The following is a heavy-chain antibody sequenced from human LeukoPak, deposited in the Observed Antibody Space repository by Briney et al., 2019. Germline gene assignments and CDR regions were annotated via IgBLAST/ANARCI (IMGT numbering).Heavy chain of an antibody. V-gene: IGHV3-23*01. Sequence: GGSLRLSCAASGFTFSNSAKNWVRQAPGKGLEWVSSISGSGGTTYYADSVKGRFTISRDNSKTTLFLQMISLRADDTAVYYCAEGRGSYGSGSRYDHWGQGTLVTVSS. CDR1: GFTFSNSA. J-gene: IGHJ4*02. CDR3: AEGRGSYGSGSRYDH. CDR2: ISGSGGTT. D-gene: IGHD3-10*01.